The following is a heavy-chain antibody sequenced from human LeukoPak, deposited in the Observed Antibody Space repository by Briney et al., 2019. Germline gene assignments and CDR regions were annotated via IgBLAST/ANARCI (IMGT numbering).Heavy chain of an antibody. V-gene: IGHV1-2*02. CDR1: GYTFTGYY. D-gene: IGHD6-13*01. J-gene: IGHJ4*02. Sequence: ASVKVSCKASGYTFTGYYMHWVRQAPGQGLEWMGWINPNSGGTNYAQKFQGRVTMTRDTSISTAYMELSRLRSDDTAVYYCARELAAGMTAYDYWGQGTLVTVSS. CDR2: INPNSGGT. CDR3: ARELAAGMTAYDY.